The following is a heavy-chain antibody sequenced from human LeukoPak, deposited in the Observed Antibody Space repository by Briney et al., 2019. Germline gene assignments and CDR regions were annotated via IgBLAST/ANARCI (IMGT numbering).Heavy chain of an antibody. D-gene: IGHD2-15*01. CDR1: RDTFDSYS. J-gene: IGHJ6*03. V-gene: IGHV1-69*05. CDR3: ARVGRSRGSLPNSYYYMDV. Sequence: SVKVSCKASRDTFDSYSISWVRQAPGQGLEWMGGTIPMFGSANCAQKLQGRVTITTDQSTTTAYMELSSLSSEDTAVYYCARVGRSRGSLPNSYYYMDVWGKGTTVTVSS. CDR2: TIPMFGSA.